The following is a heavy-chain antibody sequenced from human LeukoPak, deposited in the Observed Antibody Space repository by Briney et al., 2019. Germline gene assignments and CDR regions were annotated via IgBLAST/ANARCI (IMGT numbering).Heavy chain of an antibody. Sequence: SETLSLTCTVSGGSISSYYWSWIRQPPGEGLEWIGYIYYSGSTNYNPSLKSRVTISVDTSKNQFSLKLSSVTAADTAVYYCARVPIKPRGFDYWGQGTLVTVSS. CDR2: IYYSGST. V-gene: IGHV4-59*12. CDR1: GGSISSYY. CDR3: ARVPIKPRGFDY. D-gene: IGHD1-14*01. J-gene: IGHJ4*02.